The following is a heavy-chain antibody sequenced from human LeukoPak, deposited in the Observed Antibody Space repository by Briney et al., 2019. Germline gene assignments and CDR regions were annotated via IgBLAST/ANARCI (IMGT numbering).Heavy chain of an antibody. CDR3: ARLAYYLDSSGYYLYYFDN. J-gene: IGHJ4*02. Sequence: SETLSLTCVVSGASISSSDWWSWVRQSPGKGLEWIGEISHSGSSNSNPSLKSRVIMSVDMSKSQFSLKLTSVTAADTAVYFCARLAYYLDSSGYYLYYFDNWGQGTPVTVSS. CDR2: ISHSGSS. V-gene: IGHV4-4*02. D-gene: IGHD3-22*01. CDR1: GASISSSDW.